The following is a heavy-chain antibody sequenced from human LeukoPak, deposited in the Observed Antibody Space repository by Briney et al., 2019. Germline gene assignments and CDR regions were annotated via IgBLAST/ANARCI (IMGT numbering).Heavy chain of an antibody. D-gene: IGHD5-12*01. CDR2: INPNSGGT. J-gene: IGHJ4*02. Sequence: ASVKVSCKASGYTFTGYYMHWVRQAPGQGLEWMGWINPNSGGTNYAQKFQGRVTMTRDTSISTAYMELSRLRSDDTAVYYCARYSGYGPLLLGFDYWGQGTLVTVSS. CDR1: GYTFTGYY. V-gene: IGHV1-2*02. CDR3: ARYSGYGPLLLGFDY.